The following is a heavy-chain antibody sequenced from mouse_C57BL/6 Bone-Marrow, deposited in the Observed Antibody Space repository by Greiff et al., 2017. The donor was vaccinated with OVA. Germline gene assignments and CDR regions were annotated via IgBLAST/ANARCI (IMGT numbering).Heavy chain of an antibody. V-gene: IGHV5-6*01. CDR2: ISSGGSYT. CDR3: ARPPYAY. CDR1: GFTFSSYG. Sequence: EVQLVESGGDLVKPGGSLKLSCAASGFTFSSYGMSWVRQTPDKRLEWVATISSGGSYTYYPDSVKGRFTISRDNAKNTLYLQMSSLKSEDTAMYYCARPPYAYWGQGTLVTVSA. J-gene: IGHJ3*01.